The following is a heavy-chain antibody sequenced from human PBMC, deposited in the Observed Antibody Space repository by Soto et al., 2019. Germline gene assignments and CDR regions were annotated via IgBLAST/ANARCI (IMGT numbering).Heavy chain of an antibody. CDR3: ARGQLGVVAATFAHYYGMDV. CDR1: GGTFSSYA. Sequence: QVQLVQSGAEVKKPGSSVKVSCKASGGTFSSYAISWVRQAPGQGLEWMGGIIPIFGTANYAQKFQGRVTITADESTSTAYMELSSLRSEDTAVYYCARGQLGVVAATFAHYYGMDVWGQGTTVTVSS. V-gene: IGHV1-69*01. D-gene: IGHD2-15*01. J-gene: IGHJ6*02. CDR2: IIPIFGTA.